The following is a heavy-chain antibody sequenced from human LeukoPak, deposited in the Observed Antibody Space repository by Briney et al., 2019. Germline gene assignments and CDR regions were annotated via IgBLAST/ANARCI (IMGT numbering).Heavy chain of an antibody. J-gene: IGHJ6*02. CDR3: ARTMTNYDFWSGYYRYGMDV. CDR2: ISAYNGNT. D-gene: IGHD3-3*01. V-gene: IGHV1-18*01. CDR1: GYTFTSYG. Sequence: ALVKVSCKASGYTFTSYGISWVRQAPGQGLEWMGWISAYNGNTNYAQKLQGRVTMTTDTSTSTAYMELRSLRSDDTAVYYCARTMTNYDFWSGYYRYGMDVWGQGTTVTVSS.